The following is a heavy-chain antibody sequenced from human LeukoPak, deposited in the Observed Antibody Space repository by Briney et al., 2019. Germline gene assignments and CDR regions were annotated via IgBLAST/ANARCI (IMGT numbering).Heavy chain of an antibody. CDR1: GYTFTSYG. V-gene: IGHV1-18*01. J-gene: IGHJ4*02. D-gene: IGHD3-22*01. Sequence: ASVKVPCKASGYTFTSYGISWVRQAPGQGLEWMGWISAYNGNTNYAQKLQGRVTMTTDTSTSTAYMELRSLRSDDTAVYYCARDLRAYSSGYTDYWGQGTLVTVSS. CDR2: ISAYNGNT. CDR3: ARDLRAYSSGYTDY.